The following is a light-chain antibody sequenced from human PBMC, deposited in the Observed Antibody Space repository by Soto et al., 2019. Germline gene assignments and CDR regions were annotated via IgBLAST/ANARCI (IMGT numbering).Light chain of an antibody. CDR3: DTYDSWPHWT. J-gene: IGKJ1*01. Sequence: DIVLTQSPGTLSLSPGERATLSCRASQSVSSSYLAWHQQKPGQAPRLLIYGASTRATGIPDRFSGSGSGTGVALTISRREPHDFAVNYCDTYDSWPHWTCGQGTMVEIK. CDR2: GAS. CDR1: QSVSSSY. V-gene: IGKV3-20*01.